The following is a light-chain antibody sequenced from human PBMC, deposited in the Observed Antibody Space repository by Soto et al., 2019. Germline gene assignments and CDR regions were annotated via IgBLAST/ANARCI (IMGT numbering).Light chain of an antibody. CDR3: QQRSDWPT. CDR2: DAS. J-gene: IGKJ4*01. V-gene: IGKV3-11*01. Sequence: EIVLTQSLGTLSLSPGERATLSCRASQSVSSYLAWYQQKGGQAPRLLIYDASNRATGIPARFSGSGSGTDFTLTISRLEPEDFAVYYCQQRSDWPTFGGGTKVEIK. CDR1: QSVSSY.